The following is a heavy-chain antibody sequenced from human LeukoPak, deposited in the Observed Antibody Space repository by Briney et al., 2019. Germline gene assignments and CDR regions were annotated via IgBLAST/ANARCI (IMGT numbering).Heavy chain of an antibody. V-gene: IGHV4-34*01. CDR2: INHSGST. CDR1: GGSFSGYY. CDR3: AREVVAAAGTADY. Sequence: PSETLSLTCAVYGGSFSGYYWSWIRQPPGKGLEWIGEINHSGSTNYNPSLKSRVTISVDTSKNQFSLILSSVTTADTAVYYCAREVVAAAGTADYWGQGTLVTVSS. D-gene: IGHD6-13*01. J-gene: IGHJ4*02.